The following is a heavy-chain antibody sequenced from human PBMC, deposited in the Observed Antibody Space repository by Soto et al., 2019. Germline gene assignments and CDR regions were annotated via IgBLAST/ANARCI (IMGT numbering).Heavy chain of an antibody. V-gene: IGHV4-59*01. J-gene: IGHJ4*02. Sequence: SETLSLTCTVSGGSISSYYWSWIRQPPGKGLEWIGYIYYSGSTNYNPSLKSRVTISVDTSKNQFSLKLSSVTAADTAVYYCARESRPVHYFDYWGQGTLVTVSS. CDR3: ARESRPVHYFDY. CDR1: GGSISSYY. D-gene: IGHD6-6*01. CDR2: IYYSGST.